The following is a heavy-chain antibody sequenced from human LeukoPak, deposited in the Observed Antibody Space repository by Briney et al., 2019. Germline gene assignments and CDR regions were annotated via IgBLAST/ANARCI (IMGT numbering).Heavy chain of an antibody. CDR3: AKPISGGLAVTADWFHP. D-gene: IGHD6-19*01. CDR1: GFGFSFYA. CDR2: INANSGTT. Sequence: GGSLRLSCAASGFGFSFYAMSWLRQPPGKGLEWVSTINANSGTTSYAASVRGRFTISRDNSKNTLYLQVNTLRADDTATYYCAKPISGGLAVTADWFHPWGQGTLVVVSS. V-gene: IGHV3-23*01. J-gene: IGHJ5*01.